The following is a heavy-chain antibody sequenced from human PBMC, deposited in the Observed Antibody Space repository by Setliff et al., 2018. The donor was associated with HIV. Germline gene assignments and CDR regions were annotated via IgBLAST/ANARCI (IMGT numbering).Heavy chain of an antibody. Sequence: SETLSLTCVVSGGSINTGGYYWTWIRQVPGKGLEWIGSIYYTGTTNYNPSLESRLTISIDTSQNHFSLKLTSVTAADTALYFCSRGTYYKGLDPWGQGTPVTVSS. CDR3: SRGTYYKGLDP. CDR2: IYYTGTT. CDR1: GGSINTGGYY. D-gene: IGHD3-10*01. V-gene: IGHV4-31*11. J-gene: IGHJ5*02.